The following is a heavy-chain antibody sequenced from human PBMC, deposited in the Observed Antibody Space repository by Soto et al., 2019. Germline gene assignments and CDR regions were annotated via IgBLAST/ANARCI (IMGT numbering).Heavy chain of an antibody. CDR1: GGTFSDSG. J-gene: IGHJ6*02. Sequence: QVRLAQSGTEVKKPGSSVKVSCKASGGTFSDSGVTWVRQAPRQGLEWVGAILPKFGKTNYAQKFQGRVPIIGDKSPDTFFLEGGRLKSDDTAGFFLGRGKNPGTGYPMGRWGQGTKVIVPS. V-gene: IGHV1-69*06. CDR2: ILPKFGKT. D-gene: IGHD3-16*01. CDR3: GRGKNPGTGYPMGR.